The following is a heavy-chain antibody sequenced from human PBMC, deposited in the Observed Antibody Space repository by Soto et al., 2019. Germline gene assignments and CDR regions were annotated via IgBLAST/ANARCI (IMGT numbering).Heavy chain of an antibody. V-gene: IGHV4-59*01. J-gene: IGHJ6*04. CDR3: ARDGASHILDV. CDR2: IYYSGST. Sequence: PGGSLRLSCAASGFTFSSYGMHWVRQPPGKGLEWIGYIYYSGSTDYNPSLKSRVTISVDTSKNQFSLKLSSVTAADTAVYYCARDGASHILDVWGKGTTVTVSS. D-gene: IGHD2-15*01. CDR1: GFTFSSYG.